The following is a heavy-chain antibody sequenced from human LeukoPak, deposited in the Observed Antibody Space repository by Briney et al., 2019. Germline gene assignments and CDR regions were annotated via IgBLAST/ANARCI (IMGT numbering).Heavy chain of an antibody. V-gene: IGHV3-48*01. Sequence: PGGSLRLSCSASGFTFTTYNMNWVRQAPGKGLEWVSYISSSSSTIYYADSVKGRFTTSRDNAENSLYLQMNSLGAEDTAVYYCARDFLEDSYWGQGTLVTVSS. D-gene: IGHD3-3*01. CDR2: ISSSSSTI. J-gene: IGHJ4*02. CDR3: ARDFLEDSY. CDR1: GFTFTTYN.